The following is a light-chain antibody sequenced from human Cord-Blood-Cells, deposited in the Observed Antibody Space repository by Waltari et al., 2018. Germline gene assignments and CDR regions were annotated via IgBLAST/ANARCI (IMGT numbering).Light chain of an antibody. CDR1: QSVSSY. V-gene: IGKV3-11*01. CDR3: EGRSNGRLT. J-gene: IGKJ4*02. Sequence: EIVLTQSPATLSLSPGERATLSCRASQSVSSYFAWYQQKPGQAPRLLIYDASNRAASIPAFFSGSGSEIDFTLSISSLEADVLVAYYGEGRSNGRLTFGGG. CDR2: DAS.